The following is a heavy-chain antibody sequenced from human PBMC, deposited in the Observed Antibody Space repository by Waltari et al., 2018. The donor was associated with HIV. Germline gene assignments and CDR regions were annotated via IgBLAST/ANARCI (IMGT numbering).Heavy chain of an antibody. CDR1: GYTFSNYG. J-gene: IGHJ4*02. D-gene: IGHD3-10*01. V-gene: IGHV1-18*01. Sequence: QIQLVQSGTEVKKPGASVKVSCKASGYTFSNYGFSWVRQAPGQGPEWMGWISGYNAKTNYAQKFQDRVTMTTDTSTSTAYMELRSLTSDDTATYYCAKDAKDGSGSLIDWGQGTLVTVSS. CDR2: ISGYNAKT. CDR3: AKDAKDGSGSLID.